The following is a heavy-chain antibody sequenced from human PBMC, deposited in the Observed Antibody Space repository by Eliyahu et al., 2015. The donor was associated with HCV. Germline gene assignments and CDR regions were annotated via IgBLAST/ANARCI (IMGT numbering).Heavy chain of an antibody. Sequence: QVQLVQSGAEVKKPGASVKVSCKASGYTFTSYDINWWRKATGQGLEWMGWMNPNSGNTGYAQKFQGRVTMTRNTSISTAYMELRSLRSEDTAVYYCARGRYYGSGSYWYNWFDPWGQGTLVTVSS. CDR2: MNPNSGNT. J-gene: IGHJ5*02. D-gene: IGHD3-10*01. CDR1: GYTFTSYD. V-gene: IGHV1-8*01. CDR3: ARGRYYGSGSYWYNWFDP.